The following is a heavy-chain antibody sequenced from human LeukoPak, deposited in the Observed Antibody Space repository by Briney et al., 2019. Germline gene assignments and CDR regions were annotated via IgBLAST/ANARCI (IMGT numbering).Heavy chain of an antibody. D-gene: IGHD6-6*01. CDR3: ARDHQVSYFDL. CDR2: IWYDGSNK. Sequence: GGSLRLSCAASGFTFSSYGMHWVRQAPGKGLEWVAVIWYDGSNKYYADSVKGRFTISRDNSKNTLYLQMNSLRAEDTAMYYCARDHQVSYFDLWGQGTLVTVSS. CDR1: GFTFSSYG. V-gene: IGHV3-33*01. J-gene: IGHJ4*02.